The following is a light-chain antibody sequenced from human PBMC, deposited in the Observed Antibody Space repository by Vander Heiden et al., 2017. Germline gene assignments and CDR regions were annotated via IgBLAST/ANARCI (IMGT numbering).Light chain of an antibody. CDR3: AAWDDSLNGVL. CDR2: YND. J-gene: IGLJ2*01. V-gene: IGLV1-36*01. CDR1: SSNIGNNA. Sequence: QSVLTQPPSASQAPRQRVTISCPGSSSNIGNNAVNWYQQLPGKAPKLLIYYNDLLPSGVSDRFSGSKSGTSASLAISGLQSDDEADYYCAAWDDSLNGVLFGGGTKLTVL.